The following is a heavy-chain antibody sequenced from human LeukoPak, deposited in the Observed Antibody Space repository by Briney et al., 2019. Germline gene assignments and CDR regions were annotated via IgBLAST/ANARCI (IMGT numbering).Heavy chain of an antibody. Sequence: SETLSLTCTVSGGSISSYYWSWIRQPPGKGLEWIGYIYTSGSTNYNPSLKSRVTISVDTSKNQFSLKLSSVTAADTAVYYCARANWNYRKPQFDPWGQGTLVTVSS. J-gene: IGHJ5*02. CDR3: ARANWNYRKPQFDP. V-gene: IGHV4-4*09. D-gene: IGHD1-7*01. CDR1: GGSISSYY. CDR2: IYTSGST.